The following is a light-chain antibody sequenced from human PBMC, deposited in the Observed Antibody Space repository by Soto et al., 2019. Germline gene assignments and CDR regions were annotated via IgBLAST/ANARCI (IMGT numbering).Light chain of an antibody. CDR2: AAS. J-gene: IGKJ2*01. Sequence: DIQMSQSPSSLSASVGDRVTITCQARQGISQDLNWYQQKPGKAPKLLMYAASNLETGVPSRFSGSGSETDFTFTISSLQPEDIATYYCQQYYSLPYTFGQGTKLEI. V-gene: IGKV1-33*01. CDR3: QQYYSLPYT. CDR1: QGISQD.